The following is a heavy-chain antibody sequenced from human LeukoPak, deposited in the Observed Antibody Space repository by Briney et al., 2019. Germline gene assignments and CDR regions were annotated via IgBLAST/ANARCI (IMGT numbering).Heavy chain of an antibody. CDR3: ARLRGATVAHNWFDP. D-gene: IGHD6-19*01. Sequence: SETLSLTCTVSGGSINSYYWSWIRQPPGKGLEWIGYIYYAGSTNYNPSLKSRITISVDTSKNQFSLKLSSVTAADTAVYYCARLRGATVAHNWFDPWGQGTLVTVSS. J-gene: IGHJ5*02. CDR1: GGSINSYY. V-gene: IGHV4-59*01. CDR2: IYYAGST.